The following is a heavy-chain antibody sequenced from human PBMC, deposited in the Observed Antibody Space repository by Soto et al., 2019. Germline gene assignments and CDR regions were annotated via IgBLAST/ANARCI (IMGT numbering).Heavy chain of an antibody. CDR2: INDSGEI. Sequence: QVQLQQWGAGLFKPSETLSLTCAVYGGSFSGYQWSWIRQTPGKGLEWIGGINDSGEINYNPSLKSRVTILVDSPKKQISLRLSSVTAADTAVYYCARGLILWFGELSRRGGYYYYMDVWGKGTTVTVSS. CDR3: ARGLILWFGELSRRGGYYYYMDV. V-gene: IGHV4-34*01. J-gene: IGHJ6*03. D-gene: IGHD3-10*01. CDR1: GGSFSGYQ.